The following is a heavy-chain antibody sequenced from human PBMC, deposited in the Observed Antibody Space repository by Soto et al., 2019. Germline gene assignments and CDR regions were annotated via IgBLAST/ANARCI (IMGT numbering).Heavy chain of an antibody. CDR3: AAERAYFHDSNGYLSIDF. D-gene: IGHD3-22*01. V-gene: IGHV3-15*07. CDR2: VKSKTDGETA. Sequence: EVQLVESGGGLVKPGGSLRLSCAASGFSFSDAWLNWVRQAPGKGLEWVGRVKSKTDGETADYATFVKGRFIISRDDSKNALYLQMNSLKTEDTAVYYCAAERAYFHDSNGYLSIDFWGQGTLVTVSS. CDR1: GFSFSDAW. J-gene: IGHJ4*02.